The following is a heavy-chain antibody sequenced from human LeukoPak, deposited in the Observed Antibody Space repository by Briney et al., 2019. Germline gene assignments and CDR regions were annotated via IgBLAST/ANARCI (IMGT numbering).Heavy chain of an antibody. CDR1: GGSISSYY. V-gene: IGHV4-59*12. Sequence: SETLSLTCTVSGGSISSYYWSWIRQPPGKGLEWIGYIYYSGSTNYNPSLKSRVTISVDTSKNQFSLKLSSVTAADTAVYYCARDNSGYDNYYYYGMDVWGQGTTVTVSS. J-gene: IGHJ6*02. CDR3: ARDNSGYDNYYYYGMDV. CDR2: IYYSGST. D-gene: IGHD5-12*01.